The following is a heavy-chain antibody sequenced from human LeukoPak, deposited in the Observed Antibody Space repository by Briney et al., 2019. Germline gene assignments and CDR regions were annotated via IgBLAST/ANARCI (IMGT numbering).Heavy chain of an antibody. V-gene: IGHV1-46*01. D-gene: IGHD6-13*01. J-gene: IGHJ6*02. CDR3: AREAIAAAGFIYYYYGMDV. CDR2: INPSGGST. Sequence: ASVKVSCKASGYTFTSYYMHWVRQAPGQGLEWMGIINPSGGSTSYAQKFQGRVTMTRDTSTSTVYMELSSLRSEDTAVYYCAREAIAAAGFIYYYYGMDVWGQGTTVTVSS. CDR1: GYTFTSYY.